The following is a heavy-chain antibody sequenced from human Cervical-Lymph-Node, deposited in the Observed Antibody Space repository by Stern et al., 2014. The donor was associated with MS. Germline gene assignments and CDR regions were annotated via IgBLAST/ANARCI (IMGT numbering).Heavy chain of an antibody. J-gene: IGHJ4*02. D-gene: IGHD6-13*01. Sequence: QVQLVQSGGEVKQPGASMKVSCKASGGTFSSIEISWVRQAPGQGLEWLGGIGPLFGTTNYAQQVQGRVTIVADESTNTVNMELSRLRSEDTAVYYCVRDQGGIAASWGQGTLVTVSS. V-gene: IGHV1-69*01. CDR3: VRDQGGIAAS. CDR1: GGTFSSIE. CDR2: IGPLFGTT.